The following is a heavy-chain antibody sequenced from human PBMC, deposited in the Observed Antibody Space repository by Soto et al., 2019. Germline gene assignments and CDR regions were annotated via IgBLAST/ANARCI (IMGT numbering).Heavy chain of an antibody. V-gene: IGHV3-49*02. J-gene: IGHJ6*02. CDR2: IRSKAYGGTT. CDR3: TRDALLSYYYYYGMDV. Sequence: PGGALRLSCTASGYTFGYYAMSWVRQSPGKGLEWVGFIRSKAYGGTTEYAASVKGRFTISRDDSKSIAYLQMNSLKTEDTAVYYCTRDALLSYYYYYGMDVWGQGTTVTVSS. CDR1: GYTFGYYA.